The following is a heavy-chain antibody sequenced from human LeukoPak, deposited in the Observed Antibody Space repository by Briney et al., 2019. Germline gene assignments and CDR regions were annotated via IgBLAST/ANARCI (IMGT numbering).Heavy chain of an antibody. CDR3: AGVPAY. CDR1: GFTFSSYW. J-gene: IGHJ4*02. V-gene: IGHV3-74*01. D-gene: IGHD1-14*01. CDR2: ISTDGSTT. Sequence: GGSLRLSCAASGFTFSSYWVHWVRQAPGKGLVWVSRISTDGSTTTYADSVKGRFTISRDNAKNTAYLQMNSLRAEDTAVYYCAGVPAYWGQGNLVTVSS.